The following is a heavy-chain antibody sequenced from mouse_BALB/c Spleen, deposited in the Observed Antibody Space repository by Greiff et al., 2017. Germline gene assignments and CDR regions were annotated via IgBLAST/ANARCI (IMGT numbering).Heavy chain of an antibody. J-gene: IGHJ1*01. V-gene: IGHV14-3*02. D-gene: IGHD1-1*01. CDR2: IDPANGNT. Sequence: VQLKESGAELVKPGASVKLSCTASGFNIKDTYMHWVKQRPEQGLEWIGRIDPANGNTKYDPKFQGKATITADTSSNTAYLQLSSLTSEDTAVYYCARWGHYYGSSYNWYFDVWGAGTTVTVSS. CDR3: ARWGHYYGSSYNWYFDV. CDR1: GFNIKDTY.